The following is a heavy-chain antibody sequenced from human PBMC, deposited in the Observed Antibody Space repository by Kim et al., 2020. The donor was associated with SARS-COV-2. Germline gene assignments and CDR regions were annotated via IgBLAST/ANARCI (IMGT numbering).Heavy chain of an antibody. V-gene: IGHV4-39*07. CDR1: GGSISSSSYY. Sequence: SETLSLTCTVSGGSISSSSYYWGWIRQPPGKGLEWIGSIYYSGSTYYNPSLKSRVTISVDTSKNQFSLKLSSVTAADTAVYYCARDDPIVATSGFDYWGQGTLVTVSS. J-gene: IGHJ4*02. CDR2: IYYSGST. CDR3: ARDDPIVATSGFDY. D-gene: IGHD5-12*01.